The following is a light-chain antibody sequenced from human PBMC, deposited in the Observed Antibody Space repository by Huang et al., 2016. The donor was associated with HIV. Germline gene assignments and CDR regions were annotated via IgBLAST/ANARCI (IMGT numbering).Light chain of an antibody. V-gene: IGKV3-15*01. CDR2: GAS. Sequence: EIVMTQSPATLSVSPGERVILSCRASESVGSSLAWYQPKPGQAPRLLIYGASTRASGVPPRFSGSGSGTEFTLSISGLRSADFAVYYCQQYDKWPPLLTFGGGTKVEIK. CDR3: QQYDKWPPLLT. J-gene: IGKJ4*01. CDR1: ESVGSS.